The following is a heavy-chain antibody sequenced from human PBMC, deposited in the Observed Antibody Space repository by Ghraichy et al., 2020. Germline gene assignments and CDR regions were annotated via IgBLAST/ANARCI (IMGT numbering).Heavy chain of an antibody. D-gene: IGHD2-21*02. J-gene: IGHJ4*02. V-gene: IGHV3-7*01. CDR3: ARGWGRVDY. Sequence: GGSLRLSCAASGFAYNSYWMNWVRQAPGKGLEWVAYIKYDGSAEYYVDSVKGRFAISRDNAKNSLFLQMNSLRAEDTAVYYCARGWGRVDYWGQETLVTVSS. CDR1: GFAYNSYW. CDR2: IKYDGSAE.